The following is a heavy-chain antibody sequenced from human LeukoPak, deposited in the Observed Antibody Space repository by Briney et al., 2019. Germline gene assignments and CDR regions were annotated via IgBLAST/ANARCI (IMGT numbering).Heavy chain of an antibody. J-gene: IGHJ4*02. CDR2: IYSGGST. Sequence: GGSLRLSCAASGFTFSSYWMSWVRQAPGKGLEWVSVIYSGGSTYYADSVKGRFIISRDNSKNTLYLQMNNLRAEDTAVYYCARDSSSGWYHTNWGQGTLVTVSS. V-gene: IGHV3-66*01. CDR1: GFTFSSYW. CDR3: ARDSSSGWYHTN. D-gene: IGHD6-19*01.